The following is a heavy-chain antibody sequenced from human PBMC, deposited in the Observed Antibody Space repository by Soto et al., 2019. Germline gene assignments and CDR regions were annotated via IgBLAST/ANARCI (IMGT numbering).Heavy chain of an antibody. D-gene: IGHD1-26*01. Sequence: QLVQSGTEVKKPGASVKVSCKSSGKTFINYAFSWVRQAPGEGLEYMGMVAAYDGGTWYTQKFRGRVSMTTDTPATYAYMELRSIRFDDTAVSYCVANHGAASSPRDWGQGTMVIVSS. CDR1: GKTFINYA. CDR3: VANHGAASSPRD. V-gene: IGHV1-18*01. CDR2: VAAYDGGT. J-gene: IGHJ4*02.